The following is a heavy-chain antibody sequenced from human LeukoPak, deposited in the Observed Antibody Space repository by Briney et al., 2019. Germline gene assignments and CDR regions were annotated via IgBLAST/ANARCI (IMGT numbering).Heavy chain of an antibody. V-gene: IGHV3-30-3*01. J-gene: IGHJ4*02. CDR2: ISHDGRQK. D-gene: IGHD3-3*01. CDR3: ARVFLERLTSGYFDN. Sequence: GGSLRLSCAASGFTFSEYAMHWVRQAPGKGREWVAVISHDGRQKYYGDSVKGRFTISRDNPKNTLYLQMNSLRDDDTAVYYCARVFLERLTSGYFDNWGQGTLVTVSS. CDR1: GFTFSEYA.